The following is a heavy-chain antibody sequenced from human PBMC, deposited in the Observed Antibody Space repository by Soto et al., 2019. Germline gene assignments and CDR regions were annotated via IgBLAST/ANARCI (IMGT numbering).Heavy chain of an antibody. CDR3: ARQYSGSYDDAFDI. J-gene: IGHJ3*02. Sequence: GGSLRLSCAASGFTVSSNYMSWVRQAPGKGLEWVSVIYSGGSTYYADSVKGRFTISRDNSKNTLYLQMNSLRAEDTAVYYCARQYSGSYDDAFDIWGQGTMVTVSS. V-gene: IGHV3-53*01. D-gene: IGHD1-26*01. CDR2: IYSGGST. CDR1: GFTVSSNY.